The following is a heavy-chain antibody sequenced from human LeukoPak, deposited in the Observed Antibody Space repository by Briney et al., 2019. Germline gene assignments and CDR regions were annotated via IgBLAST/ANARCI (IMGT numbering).Heavy chain of an antibody. CDR3: AREARWGAFDI. CDR1: GFTFSSYA. D-gene: IGHD3-16*01. CDR2: ISYDGSNK. Sequence: GRSLRLSCAASGFTFSSYAMHWVRQAPGKGLEWVAVISYDGSNKYYADSVKGRFTISRDNSKNTLYLQMNSLRAEDTAVYYCAREARWGAFDIWGQGTIVTVSS. V-gene: IGHV3-30-3*01. J-gene: IGHJ3*02.